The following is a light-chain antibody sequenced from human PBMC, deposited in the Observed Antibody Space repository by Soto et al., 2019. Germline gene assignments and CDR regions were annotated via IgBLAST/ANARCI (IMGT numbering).Light chain of an antibody. CDR3: QQYNSYPPD. CDR1: QSVSSN. Sequence: EIVKTQSPATLSVSPGERATLSCRASQSVSSNLAWYQQKPGQAPRLLIYGASTRATGIPARFSGSGSGTEFTLTISSLQSEDFAVYYCQQYNSYPPDFGQGTKVDI. V-gene: IGKV3-15*01. CDR2: GAS. J-gene: IGKJ1*01.